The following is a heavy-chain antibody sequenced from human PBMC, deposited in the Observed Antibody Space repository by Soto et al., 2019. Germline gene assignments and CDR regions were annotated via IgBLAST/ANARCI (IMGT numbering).Heavy chain of an antibody. CDR3: ARATAVARFDP. D-gene: IGHD6-19*01. CDR2: IYYSGST. V-gene: IGHV4-30-4*01. CDR1: GGSISSGDYY. Sequence: PSETPSLTCTVSGGSISSGDYYWSWIRQPPGKGLEWIGYIYYSGSTYYNPSLKSRVTISVDTSKNQFSLKLSSVTAADTAVYYCARATAVARFDPWGQGTLVTVSS. J-gene: IGHJ5*02.